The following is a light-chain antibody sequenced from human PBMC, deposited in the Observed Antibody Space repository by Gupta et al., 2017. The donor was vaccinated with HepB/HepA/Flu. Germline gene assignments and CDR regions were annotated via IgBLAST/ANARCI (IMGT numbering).Light chain of an antibody. V-gene: IGKV1-5*03. CDR1: QSISSW. J-gene: IGKJ1*01. Sequence: IQMTQSHSTLSASVADRVTITCRASQSISSWLAWYQQKPGKAPKLLIYKASSLESGVPSRFSGSGSGTEFTLTISSLQPDDFATYYCQQYNSYWTFGQGTKVEIK. CDR3: QQYNSYWT. CDR2: KAS.